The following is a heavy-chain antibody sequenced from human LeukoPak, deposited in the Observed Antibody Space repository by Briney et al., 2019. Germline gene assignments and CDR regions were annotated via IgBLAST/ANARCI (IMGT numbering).Heavy chain of an antibody. CDR1: GGSITTGTNY. CDR2: IYNRGGT. CDR3: ARNAPEGLDY. Sequence: SETLSLTCTVSGGSITTGTNYWTWIRQPAGRGLEWIGRIYNRGGTDYNPSLKSRITISLDTSKNQFSLKLNSMTAADTAVYYCARNAPEGLDYWGQGTLVTVSS. J-gene: IGHJ4*02. D-gene: IGHD2-2*01. V-gene: IGHV4-61*02.